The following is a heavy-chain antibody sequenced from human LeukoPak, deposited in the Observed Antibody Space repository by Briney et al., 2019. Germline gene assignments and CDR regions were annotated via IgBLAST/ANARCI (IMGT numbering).Heavy chain of an antibody. V-gene: IGHV1-18*01. CDR2: ISGKTGNI. D-gene: IGHD2-21*01. CDR1: GYNFLNYG. Sequence: GASVKVSCKASGYNFLNYGISWVRQAPGQGLEWMGWISGKTGNINYAQKFQARATTTRDTSTSTAYMELRSLRSDDTAVYFCARRFLNSHPIYYYMDVWAKGTTVIVSS. CDR3: ARRFLNSHPIYYYMDV. J-gene: IGHJ6*03.